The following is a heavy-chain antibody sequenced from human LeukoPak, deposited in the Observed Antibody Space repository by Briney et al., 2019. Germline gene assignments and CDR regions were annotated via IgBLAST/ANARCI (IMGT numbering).Heavy chain of an antibody. CDR2: INPNSGGT. CDR3: ARAPITAMGGYPGMDV. V-gene: IGHV1-2*02. J-gene: IGHJ6*02. Sequence: GPSVKVSCKASGYTFTGYYMHWVRQAPGQGLEWMGWINPNSGGTNYAPKFQGRVTMTRDTCISTAYMELSRLRSDDTAVYYCARAPITAMGGYPGMDVWGQGTTVTVSS. CDR1: GYTFTGYY. D-gene: IGHD5-18*01.